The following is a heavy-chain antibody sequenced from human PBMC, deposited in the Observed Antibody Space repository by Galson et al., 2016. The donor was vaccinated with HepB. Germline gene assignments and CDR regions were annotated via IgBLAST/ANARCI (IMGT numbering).Heavy chain of an antibody. CDR1: GFTFDDYA. J-gene: IGHJ4*02. D-gene: IGHD6-19*01. V-gene: IGHV3-43D*03. CDR3: ARKSMAGPRSYFDY. CDR2: ISWDGGST. Sequence: SLRLSCAASGFTFDDYAMHWVRQALGKGLEWASLISWDGGSTYYADSVKGRFTISRDSSQNTLYLQMNSLRTEDTAVYFCARKSMAGPRSYFDYWGQGTLVTVSS.